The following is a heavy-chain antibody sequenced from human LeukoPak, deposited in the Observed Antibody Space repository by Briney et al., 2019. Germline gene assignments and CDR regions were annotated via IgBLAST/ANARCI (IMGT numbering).Heavy chain of an antibody. J-gene: IGHJ3*02. D-gene: IGHD6-13*01. Sequence: GGSLRLSCAASGFTLRNYAMSWVRQAPGKGLEWVSVIYSGGSTYYADSVKGRFTISRDNSKNTLYLQMNSLRAEDTAVYYCARGPQAALKSFDIWGQGTMVTVSS. CDR3: ARGPQAALKSFDI. V-gene: IGHV3-53*01. CDR2: IYSGGST. CDR1: GFTLRNYA.